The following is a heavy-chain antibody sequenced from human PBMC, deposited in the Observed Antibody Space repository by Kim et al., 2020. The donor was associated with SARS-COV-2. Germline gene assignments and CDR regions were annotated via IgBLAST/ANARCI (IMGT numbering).Heavy chain of an antibody. Sequence: SETLSLTCTVSGGSISSYSYSWIRQPPGKGLEWIAYISYSGSTNYNPSLKSRVTISVDTSKNQFSLKLSSVTVADTAVYYCARGRGDSSGYCPLSNWGQGTLVTVSS. J-gene: IGHJ4*02. CDR2: ISYSGST. D-gene: IGHD3-22*01. V-gene: IGHV4-59*01. CDR3: ARGRGDSSGYCPLSN. CDR1: GGSISSYS.